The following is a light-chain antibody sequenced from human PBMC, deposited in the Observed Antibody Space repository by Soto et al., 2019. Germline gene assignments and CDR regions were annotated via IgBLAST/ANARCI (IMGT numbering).Light chain of an antibody. V-gene: IGLV2-8*01. CDR1: SGDVGAYNY. Sequence: QSVMTQPPSASGSPGQSVTISCTGTSGDVGAYNYVSWFQQHPGKAPKLMIYEVFKRPSGVPDRFTGSKSGNTASLTVSGLQAEDEADYYCSSYAGNNNYVVFGGGTQLTVL. J-gene: IGLJ2*01. CDR2: EVF. CDR3: SSYAGNNNYVV.